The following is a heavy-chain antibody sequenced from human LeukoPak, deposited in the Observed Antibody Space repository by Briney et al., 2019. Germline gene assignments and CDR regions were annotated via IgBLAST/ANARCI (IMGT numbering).Heavy chain of an antibody. CDR2: ISSDGSNK. V-gene: IGHV3-30*03. Sequence: GGSLRLSCAASGFTFSSYGMHWVRQAPGKGLEWVAVISSDGSNKYYADSVKGRLTISRDNSKNTLYLQMNSLRAEDTAVYYCATGTYYYDSSDYYRAFDIWGQGIMVTVSS. J-gene: IGHJ3*02. D-gene: IGHD3-22*01. CDR1: GFTFSSYG. CDR3: ATGTYYYDSSDYYRAFDI.